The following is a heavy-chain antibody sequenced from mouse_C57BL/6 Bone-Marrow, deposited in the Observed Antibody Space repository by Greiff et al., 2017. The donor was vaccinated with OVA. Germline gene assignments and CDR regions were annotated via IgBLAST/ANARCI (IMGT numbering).Heavy chain of an antibody. D-gene: IGHD1-1*01. CDR1: GYTFTDYY. CDR2: INPYNGGT. Sequence: VQLQQSGPVLVKPGASVKMSCKASGYTFTDYYMNWVKQSHGKSLEWIGVINPYNGGTSYNQTFKGKATLTVDKSSSTAYMELNSLTSEDSAVYYCARASYYYGSSLFAYWGQGTLVTVSA. J-gene: IGHJ3*01. CDR3: ARASYYYGSSLFAY. V-gene: IGHV1-19*01.